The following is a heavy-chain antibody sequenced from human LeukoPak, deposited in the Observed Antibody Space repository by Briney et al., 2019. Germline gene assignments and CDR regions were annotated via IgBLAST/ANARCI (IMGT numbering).Heavy chain of an antibody. Sequence: SETLSLTCTVSGGSISSYYWSWIRQPPGKGLEWIGGINHSGSTNYNPSLKSRVTISVDTSKNQFSLKLSSVTAADTAVYYCARKPDPYSGYDLPDAFDIWGQGTMVTVSS. V-gene: IGHV4-34*01. J-gene: IGHJ3*02. CDR3: ARKPDPYSGYDLPDAFDI. CDR1: GGSISSYY. CDR2: INHSGST. D-gene: IGHD5-12*01.